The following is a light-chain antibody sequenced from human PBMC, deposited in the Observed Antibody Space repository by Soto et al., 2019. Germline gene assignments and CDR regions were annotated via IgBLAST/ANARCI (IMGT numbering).Light chain of an antibody. CDR3: HQRGSWPLT. CDR2: DAS. J-gene: IGKJ4*01. Sequence: EIVLTQSPATLSLSPGERATLSCRASQSVSSYLAWYQQKPGQAPRLLIYDASNRATGIPARFSGSGSGTDFTLTISSLEPEDFEVYYCHQRGSWPLTFGGGTKVEIK. CDR1: QSVSSY. V-gene: IGKV3-11*01.